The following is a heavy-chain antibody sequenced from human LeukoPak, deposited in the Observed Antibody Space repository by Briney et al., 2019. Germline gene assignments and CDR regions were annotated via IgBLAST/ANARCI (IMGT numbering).Heavy chain of an antibody. D-gene: IGHD5-18*01. CDR3: ARDYEYSAYAFDI. CDR1: GFTFSSYG. CDR2: ISYDGSNK. J-gene: IGHJ3*02. Sequence: GRSLRLSCAASGFTFSSYGMHWVRQAPGKGLEWVAVISYDGSNKYYADSVKGRFTISRDNAKNSLYLQMNSLRAEDTAVYYCARDYEYSAYAFDIWGQGTMVTVSS. V-gene: IGHV3-30*03.